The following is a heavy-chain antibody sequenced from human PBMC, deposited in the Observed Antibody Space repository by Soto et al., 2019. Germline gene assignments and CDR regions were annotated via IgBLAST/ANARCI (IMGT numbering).Heavy chain of an antibody. CDR3: AREGSSSWYFD. CDR2: IIPIFGTA. J-gene: IGHJ4*02. Sequence: GGSVKVYYKASGGPFSSYAMSLVRQAPGQGLEWMGGIIPIFGTANYAQKFQGRVTITADKSTSTAYMELSSLRSEDTDVYYCAREGSSSWYFDWGQGNLVTVS. D-gene: IGHD6-13*01. CDR1: GGPFSSYA. V-gene: IGHV1-69*06.